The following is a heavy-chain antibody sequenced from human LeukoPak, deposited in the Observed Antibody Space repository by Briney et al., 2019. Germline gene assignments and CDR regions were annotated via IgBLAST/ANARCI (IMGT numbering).Heavy chain of an antibody. J-gene: IGHJ4*02. D-gene: IGHD3-10*01. CDR2: INPKNGGR. CDR3: ARSQCVYGSGTYCDFDY. V-gene: IGHV1-2*02. CDR1: GHTFTGHY. Sequence: ASVKVSCKASGHTFTGHYIHWVRQAPGQGLEWMGGINPKNGGRDYPQKFQGRVTMTRDTSASTTYLEVSRLTSDHTAVYFCARSQCVYGSGTYCDFDYWGQGTLVTVSS.